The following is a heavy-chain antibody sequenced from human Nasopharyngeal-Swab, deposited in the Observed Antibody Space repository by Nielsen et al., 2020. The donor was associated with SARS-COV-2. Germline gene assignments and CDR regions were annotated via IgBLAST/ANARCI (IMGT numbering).Heavy chain of an antibody. Sequence: RGSLCPSCALSGFTFSSYAMSWVRQAQGKGLGWVSAISGGGGSTYYADFGKGRVTNSRDNSKNTLYLQMNSLRAEDTAVYYCAKVAHKVTTGCFDYWGQGTLVTVSS. D-gene: IGHD4-11*01. J-gene: IGHJ4*02. CDR1: GFTFSSYA. CDR3: AKVAHKVTTGCFDY. V-gene: IGHV3-23*01. CDR2: ISGGGGST.